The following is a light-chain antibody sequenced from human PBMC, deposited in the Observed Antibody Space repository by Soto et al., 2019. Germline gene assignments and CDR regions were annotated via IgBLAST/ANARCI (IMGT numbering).Light chain of an antibody. CDR1: QSVSSN. CDR3: QQYNNWPGT. J-gene: IGKJ1*01. Sequence: XIVMTQAPATLSVSPGERATLSCRASQSVSSNLAWYQQKPGQAPRLLIYGASTRATGIPARFSGSGSGTEFTLTISSLQSEDFAVYYCQQYNNWPGTFGQGTKV. CDR2: GAS. V-gene: IGKV3-15*01.